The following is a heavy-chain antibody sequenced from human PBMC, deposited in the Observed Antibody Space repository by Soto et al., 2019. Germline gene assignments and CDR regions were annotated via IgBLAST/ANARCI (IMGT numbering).Heavy chain of an antibody. Sequence: AETLSLTCSVYGGSFIVYYWSWIRQPPGKGLEWIGEINHSGSTNYNPSLKSRVTISVDTSKNQFSLKLSSVTAADTAVYYCARGGIAAGGYYYYYGMDVWGQGNTVTVSS. D-gene: IGHD6-13*01. J-gene: IGHJ6*02. CDR3: ARGGIAAGGYYYYYGMDV. V-gene: IGHV4-34*01. CDR2: INHSGST. CDR1: GGSFIVYY.